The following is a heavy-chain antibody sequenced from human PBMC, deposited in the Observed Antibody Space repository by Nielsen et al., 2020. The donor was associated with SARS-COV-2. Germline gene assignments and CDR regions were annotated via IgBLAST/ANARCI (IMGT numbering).Heavy chain of an antibody. CDR1: GFTLSNFG. CDR2: IRIDGRVT. J-gene: IGHJ4*02. V-gene: IGHV3-74*01. D-gene: IGHD4-17*01. Sequence: GESLKISCAASGFTLSNFGMDWVRQTPGKGLAWVAHIRIDGRVTIYADSVKGRFTISRDNAKNSVYLRMNSLRADDAAVYYCARDFYGDYGPSYWGQGTQVAVS. CDR3: ARDFYGDYGPSY.